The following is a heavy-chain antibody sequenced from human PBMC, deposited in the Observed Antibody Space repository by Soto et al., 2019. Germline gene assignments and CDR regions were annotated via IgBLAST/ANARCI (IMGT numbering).Heavy chain of an antibody. CDR3: ARDGTAMGIDY. Sequence: PSETLSLTCTVSGGSFSSTNWWSWVRQPPGKGLEWIGEIYHSGSTNYNPSLKSRVTISVDKSKNQFSLKLSSVTAADTAVYYCARDGTAMGIDYWGQGTLVTVSS. J-gene: IGHJ4*02. CDR2: IYHSGST. V-gene: IGHV4-4*02. CDR1: GGSFSSTNW. D-gene: IGHD5-18*01.